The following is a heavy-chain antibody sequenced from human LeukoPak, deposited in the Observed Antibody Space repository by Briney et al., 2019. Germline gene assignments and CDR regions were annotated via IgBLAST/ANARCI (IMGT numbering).Heavy chain of an antibody. D-gene: IGHD5-18*01. J-gene: IGHJ6*02. CDR2: ISAYNGNT. CDR1: GYTFTSYG. CDR3: ARDGEYNIGYSYGYDYYYYGMDV. V-gene: IGHV1-18*01. Sequence: ASVKVSCKASGYTFTSYGISWVRQAPGQGLEWMGWISAYNGNTNYAQKLQGRVTMTTDTSTSTAYMELRSLRSDDTAVYYCARDGEYNIGYSYGYDYYYYGMDVWGQGTTVTVSS.